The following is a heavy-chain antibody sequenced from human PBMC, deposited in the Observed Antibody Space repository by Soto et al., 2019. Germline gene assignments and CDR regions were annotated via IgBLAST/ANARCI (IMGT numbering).Heavy chain of an antibody. CDR3: ATKGRWYVGYYYYGMDV. J-gene: IGHJ6*02. V-gene: IGHV1-69*13. D-gene: IGHD6-13*01. CDR1: GGTFNSYA. CDR2: IIPIFGTT. Sequence: SVKVSCKASGGTFNSYAIDWVRQAPGQGLEWMGGIIPIFGTTNYPQKLQGRVKLTADESTRTAYMELSTLRSEDTAVYYCATKGRWYVGYYYYGMDVWGQGTTVTVS.